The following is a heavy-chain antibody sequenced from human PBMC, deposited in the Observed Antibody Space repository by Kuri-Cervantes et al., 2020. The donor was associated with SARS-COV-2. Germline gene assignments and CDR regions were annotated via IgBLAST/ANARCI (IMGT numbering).Heavy chain of an antibody. CDR3: AKVGSWRQYDY. J-gene: IGHJ4*02. CDR2: INPSGGST. V-gene: IGHV1-46*01. CDR1: GYSFTSYY. D-gene: IGHD6-13*01. Sequence: ASVKVSCKASGYSFTSYYIHWVRQAPGQGLEWMGIINPSGGSTTYAQKFQGRVTMTRDTSTTTVYMELSSLRSEDTAVYYCAKVGSWRQYDYWGQGTLVTVSS.